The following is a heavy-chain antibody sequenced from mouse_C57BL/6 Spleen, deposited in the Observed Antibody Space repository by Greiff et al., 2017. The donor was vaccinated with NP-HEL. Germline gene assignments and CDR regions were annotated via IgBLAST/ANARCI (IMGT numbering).Heavy chain of an antibody. Sequence: VQLQQSGAELVRPGASVTLSCKASGYTFTDYEMHWVKQTPVHGLEWIGAIDPETGGTAYNQKFKGKAILTADKSSSTAYMELRSLTSEDSAVYYCTRGPPISSNYGYWGQGTTLTVSS. V-gene: IGHV1-15*01. CDR3: TRGPPISSNYGY. CDR2: IDPETGGT. D-gene: IGHD2-5*01. CDR1: GYTFTDYE. J-gene: IGHJ2*01.